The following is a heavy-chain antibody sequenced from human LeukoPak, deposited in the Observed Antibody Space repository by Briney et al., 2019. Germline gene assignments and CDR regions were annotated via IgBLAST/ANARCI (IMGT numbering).Heavy chain of an antibody. J-gene: IGHJ4*02. Sequence: GGSLRLSCAASGFTFSSYAMHWVRQAPGKGLEWVGRIKSKTDGGTTDYAAPVKGRFTISRDDSKNTLYLQMNSLKTEDTAVYYCTTLGVVVTASDYWGQGTLVTVSS. CDR2: IKSKTDGGTT. D-gene: IGHD2-21*02. V-gene: IGHV3-15*01. CDR3: TTLGVVVTASDY. CDR1: GFTFSSYA.